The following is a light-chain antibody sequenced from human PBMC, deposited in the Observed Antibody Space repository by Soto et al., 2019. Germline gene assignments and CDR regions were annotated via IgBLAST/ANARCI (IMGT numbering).Light chain of an antibody. CDR1: QSIDSW. CDR3: QQYGDYSLLT. CDR2: EAS. Sequence: DIPMTQSPSTLSASVGDRITIACRASQSIDSWLAWYQQKPGKAPKLLIYEASNLESGVPSRFSGSGSGTEFTLTISSLQPDDFATYYCQQYGDYSLLTFGGGTKVEI. V-gene: IGKV1-5*03. J-gene: IGKJ4*01.